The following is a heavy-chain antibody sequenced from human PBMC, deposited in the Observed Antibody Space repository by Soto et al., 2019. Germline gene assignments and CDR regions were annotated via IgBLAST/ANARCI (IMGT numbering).Heavy chain of an antibody. Sequence: QLGGSLRLSCAVSGFTVSDNYMSWVRQAPGKGLEWVSVIYRGDATHYADSVKGRFTISRDNSKNTVYLQMNSLRAEDTAVYYCARDRSDSSRADSFDIWGQGTMVTVSS. CDR3: ARDRSDSSRADSFDI. D-gene: IGHD6-25*01. CDR2: IYRGDAT. CDR1: GFTVSDNY. V-gene: IGHV3-53*01. J-gene: IGHJ3*02.